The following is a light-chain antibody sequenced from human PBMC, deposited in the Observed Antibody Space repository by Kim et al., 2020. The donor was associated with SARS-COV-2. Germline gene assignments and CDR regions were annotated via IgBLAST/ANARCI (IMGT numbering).Light chain of an antibody. V-gene: IGLV3-19*01. CDR1: SLSTYY. CDR2: GKN. J-gene: IGLJ2*01. CDR3: NSRDNNDNVL. Sequence: VALGQTVRITCQGDSLSTYYTTWFQQKPGQAPIVVFYGKNNRPSGIPDRFSGSSSGNTASLTIAATQAGDDADYYCNSRDNNDNVLFGGGTRLTVL.